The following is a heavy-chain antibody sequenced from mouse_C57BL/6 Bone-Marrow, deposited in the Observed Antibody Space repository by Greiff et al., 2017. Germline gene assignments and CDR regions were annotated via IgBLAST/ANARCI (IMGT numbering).Heavy chain of an antibody. CDR1: GFKIKDYY. J-gene: IGHJ3*01. CDR3: ARLGYYEAY. D-gene: IGHD2-3*01. V-gene: IGHV14-2*01. Sequence: EVKLQQSGAELVKPGASVKLSCTASGFKIKDYYMDWVKQRTEQGLEWIGRIDPEDGETKYAPKFQGKATITADTSSNTAYLQLSSLTSEDTAVYYCARLGYYEAYWGQGTLVTVSA. CDR2: IDPEDGET.